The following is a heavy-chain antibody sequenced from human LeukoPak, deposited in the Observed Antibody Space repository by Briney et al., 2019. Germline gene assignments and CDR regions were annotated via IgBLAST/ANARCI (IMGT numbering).Heavy chain of an antibody. CDR2: IYYSGST. J-gene: IGHJ4*02. Sequence: SETLSLTCTVSGGSISSGGYYWSWIRQHPGKGLEWIGYIYYSGSTYYNPSLKSRVTISVDTSKNQFSLKLSSVTAADTAVYYRARAEKDLDIYESYFDYWGQGTLVTVSS. V-gene: IGHV4-31*03. CDR1: GGSISSGGYY. D-gene: IGHD3-9*01. CDR3: ARAEKDLDIYESYFDY.